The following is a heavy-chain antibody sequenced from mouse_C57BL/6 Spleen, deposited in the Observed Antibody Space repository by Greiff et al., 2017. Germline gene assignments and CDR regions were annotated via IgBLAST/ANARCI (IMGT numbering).Heavy chain of an antibody. J-gene: IGHJ3*01. Sequence: QVQLQQSGAELVRPGASVKLSCKASGYTFTDYYINWVKQRPGQGLEWIARIYPGSGNTYYNEKFKGKATLTAEKSSSTAYMQLSSLTSEDSAVYFSAREGYGSRFAYWGQEALVTVSA. CDR3: AREGYGSRFAY. CDR2: IYPGSGNT. V-gene: IGHV1-76*01. D-gene: IGHD1-1*01. CDR1: GYTFTDYY.